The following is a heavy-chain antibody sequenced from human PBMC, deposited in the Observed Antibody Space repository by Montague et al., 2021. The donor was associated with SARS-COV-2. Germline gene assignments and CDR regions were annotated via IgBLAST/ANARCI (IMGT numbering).Heavy chain of an antibody. Sequence: SETLSLTCAISGGSFSNYYWSWIRQPPGKGLEWIGVVNQSGTTIYNPTVKSGVTISEDTTKNQFYLRLNSVTAADTAVYYCASGRRPVVVPGAGPAGRAFDIWGQGTMVTVSS. D-gene: IGHD2-2*01. CDR3: ASGRRPVVVPGAGPAGRAFDI. V-gene: IGHV4-34*01. CDR2: VNQSGTT. CDR1: GGSFSNYY. J-gene: IGHJ3*02.